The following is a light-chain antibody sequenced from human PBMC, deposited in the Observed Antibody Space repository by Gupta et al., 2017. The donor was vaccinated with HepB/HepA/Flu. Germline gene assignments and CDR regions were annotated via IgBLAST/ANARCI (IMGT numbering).Light chain of an antibody. J-gene: IGLJ2*01. Sequence: SYVLTPPPSVSVAPGKTARTTCGGDNIGSNSVHWYKQKPGRAPVLVVYDDSDRPSGIPERLSGSNSGNTATLTISRVEAGDEADYYCQVWDGRSDHVVFGGGTKLTVL. V-gene: IGLV3-21*03. CDR2: DDS. CDR1: NIGSNS. CDR3: QVWDGRSDHVV.